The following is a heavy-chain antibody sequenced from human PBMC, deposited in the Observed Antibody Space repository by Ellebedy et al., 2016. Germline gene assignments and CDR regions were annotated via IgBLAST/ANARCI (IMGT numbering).Heavy chain of an antibody. CDR3: ARDRGGWSRDC. D-gene: IGHD6-19*01. CDR2: IKRDGDDE. V-gene: IGHV3-7*01. CDR1: GFTINPYS. Sequence: GESLKISCAASGFTINPYSMTWVRQAPGKGLEWVATIKRDGDDEYYVDSAKGRFTVSRDNAKNSVYLQMNSLRADDTAVYYCARDRGGWSRDCWGQGTLVTVSS. J-gene: IGHJ4*02.